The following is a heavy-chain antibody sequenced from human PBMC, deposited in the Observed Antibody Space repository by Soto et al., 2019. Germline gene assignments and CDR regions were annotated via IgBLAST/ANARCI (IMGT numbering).Heavy chain of an antibody. CDR3: AKEGGLSGSYYISSSYYFDY. CDR2: IYFSGST. CDR1: GGSISTYY. Sequence: SETLSLTCSVSGGSISTYYWRWVRQPPGKGLEYIGHIYFSGSTNYNPSLKSRVTISVDTSQNQFSLKLSSVTAADTSVYYCAKEGGLSGSYYISSSYYFDYWGQGTLVTVSS. V-gene: IGHV4-59*12. D-gene: IGHD1-26*01. J-gene: IGHJ4*02.